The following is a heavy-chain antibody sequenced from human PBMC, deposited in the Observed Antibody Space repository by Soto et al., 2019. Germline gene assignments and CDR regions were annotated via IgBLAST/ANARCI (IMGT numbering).Heavy chain of an antibody. J-gene: IGHJ6*02. CDR1: GYTFSSYY. Sequence: QVQLVQSGAEVKKPGASVKVSCKAGGYTFSSYYMHWVRQAPGQGPEWMGVINPSGVRTTYAQKFQGGATMTSDTSTSTVYMELSSLRSEDTAVYYCAGEDTSYYSGMDVWGRGTTVIVSS. CDR2: INPSGVRT. V-gene: IGHV1-46*03. CDR3: AGEDTSYYSGMDV.